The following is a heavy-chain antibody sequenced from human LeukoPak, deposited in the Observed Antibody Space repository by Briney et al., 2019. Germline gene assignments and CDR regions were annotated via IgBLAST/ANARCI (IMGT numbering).Heavy chain of an antibody. CDR3: AREDPCFDY. V-gene: IGHV3-21*01. Sequence: GGSLRLSCEASGFTFSTFAMIWVRQPPGKGLEWVSSIFPSGGEIHYADSVKGRFTISRDNAKNSLYLQMNSLRAEDTAVYYCAREDPCFDYWGQGTLVTVSS. J-gene: IGHJ4*02. CDR1: GFTFSTFA. CDR2: IFPSGGEI.